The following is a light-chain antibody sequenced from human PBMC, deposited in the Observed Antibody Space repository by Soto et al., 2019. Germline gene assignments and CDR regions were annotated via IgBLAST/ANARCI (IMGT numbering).Light chain of an antibody. CDR1: QSVSRY. J-gene: IGKJ4*01. CDR3: QHRANCPRT. CDR2: DTS. V-gene: IGKV3-11*01. Sequence: EIVLTQSPSTLSLSPGDRATLTCRASQSVSRYFAWYQQKPGKAPKLLLYDTSNRAAGIPARFSGSGSGTDFTLTISSLQPDDSAIYYCQHRANCPRTFGEGTKVEIK.